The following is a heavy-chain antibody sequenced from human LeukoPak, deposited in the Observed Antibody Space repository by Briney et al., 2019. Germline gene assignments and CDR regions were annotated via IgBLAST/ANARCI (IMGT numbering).Heavy chain of an antibody. CDR3: ARDMERVMITFGGPKRYFDL. J-gene: IGHJ2*01. Sequence: SETLSLTCTVSGGSISSTSSYWGWIRQPPGKGLEWIVSIYYSGSTYYNPSLKSRVTISVDTSKNQFSLKLSSVTAADTAVYYCARDMERVMITFGGPKRYFDLWGRGTLVTVSS. D-gene: IGHD3-16*01. V-gene: IGHV4-39*07. CDR2: IYYSGST. CDR1: GGSISSTSSY.